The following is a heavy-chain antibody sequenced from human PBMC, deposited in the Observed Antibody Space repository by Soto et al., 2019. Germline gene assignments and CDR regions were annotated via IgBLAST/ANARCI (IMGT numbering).Heavy chain of an antibody. Sequence: SETLSLTCTVSGGSVSSGSNYWTWIRQPPGKGLEWIGYVYNSGSTNYNPSLNRRVTISEDTSKSHFSLNVSSRTAADTAVYYCERYRREAVAGYTLDNWGQGILVTVSS. CDR1: GGSVSSGSNY. J-gene: IGHJ4*02. CDR2: VYNSGST. D-gene: IGHD6-13*01. V-gene: IGHV4-61*03. CDR3: ERYRREAVAGYTLDN.